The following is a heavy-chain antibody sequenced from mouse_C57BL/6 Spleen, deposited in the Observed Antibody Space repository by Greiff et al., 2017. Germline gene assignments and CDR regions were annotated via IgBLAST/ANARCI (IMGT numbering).Heavy chain of an antibody. V-gene: IGHV1-69*01. J-gene: IGHJ1*03. Sequence: VQLQQPGAELVMPGASVKLSCKASGYTFTSYWMHWVKQRPGQGLEWIGEIDPSDSYTNYNQKFKGKSTLTVDKSSSTAYMQLSSLTSEDSAVYYCARSPSWYFDVWGTGTTVTVSS. CDR2: IDPSDSYT. CDR3: ARSPSWYFDV. CDR1: GYTFTSYW.